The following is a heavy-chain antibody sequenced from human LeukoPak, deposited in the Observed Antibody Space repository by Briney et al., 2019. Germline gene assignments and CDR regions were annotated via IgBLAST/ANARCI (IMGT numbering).Heavy chain of an antibody. CDR2: IIPIFGTA. J-gene: IGHJ4*02. Sequence: ASVKVSCKASGYTFTGYYMHWVRQAPGQGLEWMGGIIPIFGTANYAQKFQGRVTITADESTSTAYMELSSLRSEDTAVYYCAREASIAAVGACDYWGQGTLVTVSS. D-gene: IGHD6-13*01. CDR3: AREASIAAVGACDY. V-gene: IGHV1-69*13. CDR1: GYTFTGYY.